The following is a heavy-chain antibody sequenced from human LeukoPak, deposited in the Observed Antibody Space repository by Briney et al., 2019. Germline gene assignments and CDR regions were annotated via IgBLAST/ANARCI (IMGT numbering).Heavy chain of an antibody. CDR3: AKERMIAAAGPFDY. V-gene: IGHV3-30*18. CDR2: ISYDGSNK. J-gene: IGHJ4*02. CDR1: GFTFSSYG. Sequence: GGSLRLSCAASGFTFSSYGMHWVRQAPGKGLEWVAVISYDGSNKYYADSVKGRFTISRDNSKNTLYLQMNSLRAEDTAVYYCAKERMIAAAGPFDYWGQGTLVTVSS. D-gene: IGHD6-13*01.